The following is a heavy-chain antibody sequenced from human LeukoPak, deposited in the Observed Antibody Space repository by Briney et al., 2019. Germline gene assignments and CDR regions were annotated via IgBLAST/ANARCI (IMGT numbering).Heavy chain of an antibody. Sequence: ASVTVSCTASGYTFPSYFMHWVRQAPGQGLEWMGIINPTGGSTTYAQKFQGRVTMTRDTSTSTVYMELSSLRSEDTAVYYCASLYSSSVDYWGQGTLVTVSS. CDR3: ASLYSSSVDY. CDR1: GYTFPSYF. CDR2: INPTGGST. V-gene: IGHV1-46*01. J-gene: IGHJ4*02. D-gene: IGHD6-6*01.